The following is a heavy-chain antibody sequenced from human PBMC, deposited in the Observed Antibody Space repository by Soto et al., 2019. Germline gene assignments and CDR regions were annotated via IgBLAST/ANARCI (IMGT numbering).Heavy chain of an antibody. Sequence: QVLLQESGPGLVQPSGTLSLSCAVSGVSISSNYYWGWVRQSPGKGLEWLGDISHIGSVNYSPSLMSRFTISMDRSGNQFSLQLDSVGAADTTVYYCVRSFGWYAIDYWGQGTRVIVSS. CDR1: GVSISSNYY. V-gene: IGHV4-4*02. D-gene: IGHD3-3*01. J-gene: IGHJ4*02. CDR2: ISHIGSV. CDR3: VRSFGWYAIDY.